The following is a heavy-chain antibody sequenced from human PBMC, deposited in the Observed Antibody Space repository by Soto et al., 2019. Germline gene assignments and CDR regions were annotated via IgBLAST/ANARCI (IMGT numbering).Heavy chain of an antibody. CDR2: ISSSSSYI. J-gene: IGHJ6*02. V-gene: IGHV3-21*01. CDR1: GVTLWSYS. Sequence: WGSLRLCCAASGVTLWSYSMTGFLQAPGKGLEWVSSISSSSSYIYYADSVKGRFTISRDNAKNSLYLQMNSLRAEDTAVYYCARMELRYGMDVWGQGTTVTVSS. CDR3: ARMELRYGMDV. D-gene: IGHD1-26*01.